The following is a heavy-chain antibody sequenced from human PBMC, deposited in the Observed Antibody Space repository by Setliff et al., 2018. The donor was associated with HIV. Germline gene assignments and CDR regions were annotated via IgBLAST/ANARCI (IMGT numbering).Heavy chain of an antibody. CDR3: AREGDYVWGGSFDY. J-gene: IGHJ4*02. D-gene: IGHD3-16*01. Sequence: SETLSLTCTVSGASINSGYDYWVWIRQPPGKGLQWIGYIYYSGSTYYNPSLKSRVTISVDTSKNQFSLKLSSVTAADTAVYYCAREGDYVWGGSFDYWGQGTLVTVSS. CDR1: GASINSGYDY. CDR2: IYYSGST. V-gene: IGHV4-30-4*08.